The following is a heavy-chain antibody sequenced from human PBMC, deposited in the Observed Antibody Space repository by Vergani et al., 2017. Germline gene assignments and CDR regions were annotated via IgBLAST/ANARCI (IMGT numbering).Heavy chain of an antibody. CDR2: IYHSGST. J-gene: IGHJ4*02. D-gene: IGHD5-18*01. CDR3: AFFRGSGYSYGAFDY. V-gene: IGHV4-4*02. Sequence: QVQLQESGPGLVKPSGTLSLTCAVSGGSISSSNWWSWVRQPPGKGLEWIGEIYHSGSTYYNPSLKSRVTISVDTSKNQFSLKLSSVTAADTAVYYCAFFRGSGYSYGAFDYWGQGTLVTVSS. CDR1: GGSISSSNW.